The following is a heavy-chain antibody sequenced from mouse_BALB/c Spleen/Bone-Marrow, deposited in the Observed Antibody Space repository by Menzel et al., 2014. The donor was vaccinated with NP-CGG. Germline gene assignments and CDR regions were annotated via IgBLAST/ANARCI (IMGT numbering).Heavy chain of an antibody. CDR1: GFTFSSFA. Sequence: EVQVVESGGGLVQPGGSRKLSCAASGFTFSSFAMHWVRRAPEKGLEWVAYISSGSSTIYYADTVMGRFTISRDNPKNTLFLQMTSLRSEDTAMYYCARSGSSSGYFDYWGQGTTLTVSS. J-gene: IGHJ2*01. CDR3: ARSGSSSGYFDY. D-gene: IGHD1-1*01. CDR2: ISSGSSTI. V-gene: IGHV5-17*02.